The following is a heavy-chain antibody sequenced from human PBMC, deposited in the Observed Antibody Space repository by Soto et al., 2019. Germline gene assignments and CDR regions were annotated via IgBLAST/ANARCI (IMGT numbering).Heavy chain of an antibody. CDR3: AKDITTEEYSSSSYYYYGMDV. D-gene: IGHD6-6*01. V-gene: IGHV3-9*01. CDR2: ISWNSGSI. CDR1: GFTFDDYA. Sequence: EVQLVESGGGLVQPGRSLRLSCAASGFTFDDYAMHWVRQAPGKGLEWVSGISWNSGSIGYADSVKGRFTISRDNAKNSLYLQMNSLRAEDTALYYCAKDITTEEYSSSSYYYYGMDVWGQGTTVTVSS. J-gene: IGHJ6*02.